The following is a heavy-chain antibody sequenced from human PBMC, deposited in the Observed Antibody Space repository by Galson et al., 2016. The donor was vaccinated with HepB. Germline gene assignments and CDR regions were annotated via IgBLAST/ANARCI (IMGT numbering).Heavy chain of an antibody. V-gene: IGHV3-11*01. J-gene: IGHJ5*02. Sequence: SLRLSCAASGFTFSDYYMNWIRQAPGKGLEWLSYISGNGVTINYADSVKGRFTISRDNARNTVFLQMNSLRAEDTAVYYCARSLRFDPWGQGTLVTVSA. CDR3: ARSLRFDP. CDR1: GFTFSDYY. CDR2: ISGNGVTI.